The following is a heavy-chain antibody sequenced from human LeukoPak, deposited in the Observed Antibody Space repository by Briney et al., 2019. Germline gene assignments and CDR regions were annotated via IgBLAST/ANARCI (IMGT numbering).Heavy chain of an antibody. V-gene: IGHV3-7*01. CDR2: IKQDGSEK. CDR1: GFTSSSYW. CDR3: ARDYYGSGSYYNLQLA. J-gene: IGHJ5*02. D-gene: IGHD3-10*01. Sequence: PGGSLRLSCAASGFTSSSYWTSWVRQAPGKGLEWVAHIKQDGSEKYYVDSVKGRFTISRDNAKNSLYLQMNSLRAEDTAVYYCARDYYGSGSYYNLQLAWGQGTLVTVSS.